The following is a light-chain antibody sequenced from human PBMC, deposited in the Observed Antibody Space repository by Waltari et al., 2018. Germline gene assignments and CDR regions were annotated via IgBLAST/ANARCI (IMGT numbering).Light chain of an antibody. CDR1: SSHLGRNP. J-gene: IGLJ2*01. CDR3: SAWDDSLNGVV. CDR2: TNN. V-gene: IGLV1-44*01. Sequence: QSVLTQPPSASGTPGQRVAISCSGSSSHLGRNPVNWYQPLPATAPKLLIYTNNQRPSGVPDRFSGSKSGTSASLAISGLQSEDEANYYCSAWDDSLNGVVFGGGTKLTVL.